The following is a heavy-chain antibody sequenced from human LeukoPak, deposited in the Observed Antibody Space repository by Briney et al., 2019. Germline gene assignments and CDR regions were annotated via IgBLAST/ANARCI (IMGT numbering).Heavy chain of an antibody. Sequence: ASVNVSCKGSGYNFDRYGVNWVRQAPGQGLEWVGWISTYNGNTFYAQKFEGGVTMTTDTSTNTVYMDLRSLRSDDTAVYYCARDLEHCRNIICSNSAYWGQGTLVTVSS. CDR3: ARDLEHCRNIICSNSAY. V-gene: IGHV1-18*04. CDR1: GYNFDRYG. D-gene: IGHD2-2*01. CDR2: ISTYNGNT. J-gene: IGHJ4*02.